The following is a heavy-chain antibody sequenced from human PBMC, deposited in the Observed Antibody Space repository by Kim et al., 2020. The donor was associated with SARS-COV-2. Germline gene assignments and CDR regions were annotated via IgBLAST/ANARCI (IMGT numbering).Heavy chain of an antibody. V-gene: IGHV3-23*01. CDR3: ATRFVYLES. D-gene: IGHD3-3*01. J-gene: IGHJ4*02. CDR2: ISPGGGT. CDR1: GFTFSSYG. Sequence: GGSLRLSCAASGFTFSSYGMSWVRQAPGKGLEWVSGISPGGGTYYADSVKGQFIISRDNSKNTVYLQMTSLRAEDTAMYYCATRFVYLESWGQGTLLTVS.